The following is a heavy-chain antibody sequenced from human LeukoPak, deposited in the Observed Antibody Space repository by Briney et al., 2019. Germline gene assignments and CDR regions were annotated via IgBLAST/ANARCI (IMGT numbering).Heavy chain of an antibody. CDR2: ISKDGSMR. CDR3: AGEKFDI. V-gene: IGHV3-30*04. J-gene: IGHJ3*02. Sequence: PGGSLRVSCAASGFSFTKYAMDWVRQAPGKGLEWVAIISKDGSMRYYADSVKGQFTVSRDNSNNAVYLQMNSLKSVDTAVYYCAGEKFDIWGQGTMVTVSA. CDR1: GFSFTKYA.